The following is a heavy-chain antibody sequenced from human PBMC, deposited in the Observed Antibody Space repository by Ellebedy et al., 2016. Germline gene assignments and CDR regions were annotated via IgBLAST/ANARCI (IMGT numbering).Heavy chain of an antibody. CDR3: AREGVITFGGVIVPFDY. Sequence: GESLKISCAASGFTFSSYSMNWVRQAPGKGLEWVSSISSSSSYIYYADSVKGRFTISRDNAKNSLYLQMNSLRAEDTAVYYCAREGVITFGGVIVPFDYWGQGTLVTVSS. V-gene: IGHV3-21*01. J-gene: IGHJ4*02. CDR2: ISSSSSYI. D-gene: IGHD3-16*02. CDR1: GFTFSSYS.